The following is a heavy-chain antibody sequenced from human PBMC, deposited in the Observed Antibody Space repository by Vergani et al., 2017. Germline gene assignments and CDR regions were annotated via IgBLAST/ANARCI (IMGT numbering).Heavy chain of an antibody. CDR3: AKYLRDSTDGLPDS. CDR2: IGKDGINT. V-gene: IGHV3-30*02. J-gene: IGHJ4*02. D-gene: IGHD2-21*02. Sequence: GQLVESAGGVVQPGGSLRLSCAASVFTFSNFGMHCIRQAPGKGLEWLAYIGKDGINTRYRDAVKCRFTVSRDNAKDILYLQMDSLRSEDTALYYCAKYLRDSTDGLPDSWGPGTLVIVSS. CDR1: VFTFSNFG.